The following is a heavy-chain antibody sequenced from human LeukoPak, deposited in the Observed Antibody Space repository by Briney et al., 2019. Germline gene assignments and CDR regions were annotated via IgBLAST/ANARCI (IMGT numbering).Heavy chain of an antibody. V-gene: IGHV4-34*01. CDR3: ARGGRDNWFDP. Sequence: SETLSLTCAVYGGFLSGYYWSWIRQPPGKGLEWIGEINHSGSTNYNPSLKSRVTISVDTSKNQFSLKLSSVTAADTAVYYCARGGRDNWFDPWGQGTLVTVSS. CDR1: GGFLSGYY. J-gene: IGHJ5*02. D-gene: IGHD1-26*01. CDR2: INHSGST.